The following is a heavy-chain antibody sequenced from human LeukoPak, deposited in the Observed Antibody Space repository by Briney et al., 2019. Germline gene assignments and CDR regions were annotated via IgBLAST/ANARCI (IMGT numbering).Heavy chain of an antibody. D-gene: IGHD1-1*01. V-gene: IGHV3-33*01. CDR1: GFTFSSYG. J-gene: IGHJ4*02. CDR2: IWYDGSNK. CDR3: ATETGPYYFDY. Sequence: GGSLRPSCAASGFTFSSYGMHWARQAPGKGLEWVAVIWYDGSNKYYADSVKGRFTISRDNSKNTLYLQMNSLRAEDTAVYYCATETGPYYFDYWGQGTLVTVSS.